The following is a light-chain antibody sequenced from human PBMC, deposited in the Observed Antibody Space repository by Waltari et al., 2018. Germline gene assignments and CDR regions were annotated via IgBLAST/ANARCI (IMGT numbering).Light chain of an antibody. CDR1: ASDVAFYNY. Sequence: QSALTQPASMSGSPGQSITISCTGTASDVAFYNYVPWYHQHPGKAPKVIIYDVSERPSGVSNRFSGSKSGNSAFLTISGLQAEDEADYYCNSYTGSSSWVFGGGTKLTV. V-gene: IGLV2-14*03. CDR2: DVS. CDR3: NSYTGSSSWV. J-gene: IGLJ3*02.